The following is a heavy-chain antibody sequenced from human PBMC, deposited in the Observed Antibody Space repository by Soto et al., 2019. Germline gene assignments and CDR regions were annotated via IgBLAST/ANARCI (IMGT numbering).Heavy chain of an antibody. D-gene: IGHD3-22*01. J-gene: IGHJ4*02. Sequence: LRLSCAASGFSFRDYYMSWIRQAPGKGLEWVSYISSSTTYINYADSVKGRFTISRDNAKNSLYLQMNSLRAEDTAVYYCARGPDYYDSSGYYPLAYWGQGTLVTVSS. CDR3: ARGPDYYDSSGYYPLAY. CDR2: ISSSTTYI. V-gene: IGHV3-11*06. CDR1: GFSFRDYY.